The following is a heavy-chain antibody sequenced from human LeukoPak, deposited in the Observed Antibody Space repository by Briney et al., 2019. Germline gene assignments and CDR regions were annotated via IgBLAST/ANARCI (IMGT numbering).Heavy chain of an antibody. D-gene: IGHD2-2*01. Sequence: GGSLRLSCAASGFTFSSYWMSWVRQAPGKGLEWVANIKQDGSEKYYVDSVKGRFTISRDNSNNAVYLQMDSLRAEDTAIYHCARDRLQHCTRASCYLGYYDFLGFEIWGQGTMVTVSS. CDR3: ARDRLQHCTRASCYLGYYDFLGFEI. CDR2: IKQDGSEK. V-gene: IGHV3-7*03. J-gene: IGHJ3*02. CDR1: GFTFSSYW.